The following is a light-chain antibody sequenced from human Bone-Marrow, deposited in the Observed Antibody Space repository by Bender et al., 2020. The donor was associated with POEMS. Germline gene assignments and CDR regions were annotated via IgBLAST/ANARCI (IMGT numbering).Light chain of an antibody. CDR1: SSNIGAHA. CDR2: SSH. CDR3: AVWDDSLNGWV. V-gene: IGLV1-44*01. Sequence: QSVLTQPPSASGTPGQRVTISCSGGSSNIGAHAVNWYQHLPGTAPKLLIYSSHRRPYEVPDRFSGSRSGTSASLAISGIQSEDEADYCCAVWDDSLNGWVFGGGTKLTVL. J-gene: IGLJ3*02.